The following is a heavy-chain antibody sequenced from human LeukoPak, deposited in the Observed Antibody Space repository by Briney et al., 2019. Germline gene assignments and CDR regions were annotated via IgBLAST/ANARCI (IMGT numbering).Heavy chain of an antibody. CDR2: ISGSGGST. CDR3: AKVRYSGSYFDYYYYMDV. D-gene: IGHD1-26*01. CDR1: GFTFSSYA. Sequence: GGSLRLSCAASGFTFSSYAMSWVRQAPGKGLEGVSAISGSGGSTYYADSVKGRFTISRDNAKNTLYLQMNSLRAEDTAVYYCAKVRYSGSYFDYYYYMDVWGKGTTVTISS. J-gene: IGHJ6*03. V-gene: IGHV3-23*01.